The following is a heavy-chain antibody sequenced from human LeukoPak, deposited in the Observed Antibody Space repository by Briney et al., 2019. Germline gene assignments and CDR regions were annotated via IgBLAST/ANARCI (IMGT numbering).Heavy chain of an antibody. J-gene: IGHJ1*01. D-gene: IGHD1-26*01. V-gene: IGHV3-23*01. Sequence: GGSLRLSCVASGFTFSSYAMSWVRQAPGKGLEWVSAISGSGVTTHYAGSVKGRFSISRDNSKNTLYLQMNSLRAEDTALYYCAKKLVVGATSPYSDFQDWGQGTLVTVSS. CDR3: AKKLVVGATSPYSDFQD. CDR2: ISGSGVTT. CDR1: GFTFSSYA.